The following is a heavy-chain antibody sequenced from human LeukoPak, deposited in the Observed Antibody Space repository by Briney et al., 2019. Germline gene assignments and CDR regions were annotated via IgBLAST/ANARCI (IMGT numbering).Heavy chain of an antibody. Sequence: GGSLRLSCAASGFTFSSYSMNWVRQAPGKGLEWVSSISSSSSYIYYADSVKGQFTISRDNAKNSLYLQMNSLRAEDTAVYYCARAIGYCSGGSCYPKADAFDIWGQGTMVTVSS. V-gene: IGHV3-21*01. CDR1: GFTFSSYS. D-gene: IGHD2-15*01. CDR2: ISSSSSYI. J-gene: IGHJ3*02. CDR3: ARAIGYCSGGSCYPKADAFDI.